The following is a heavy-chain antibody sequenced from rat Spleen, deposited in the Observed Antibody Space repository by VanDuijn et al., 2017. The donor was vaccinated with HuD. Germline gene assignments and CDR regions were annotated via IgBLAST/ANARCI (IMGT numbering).Heavy chain of an antibody. D-gene: IGHD4-3*01. CDR2: ISYSGST. V-gene: IGHV3-1*01. CDR3: ARWDNSGYEGFAY. J-gene: IGHJ3*01. Sequence: EVQLQESGPGLVKPSQSLSLTCSVTGYSITSNYWAWIRKFPGNKMEWMGYISYSGSTSYNPSLKSRISITRDTSKNQFFLQLNSITTEDTATCYCARWDNSGYEGFAYWGQGTLVTVSS. CDR1: GYSITSNY.